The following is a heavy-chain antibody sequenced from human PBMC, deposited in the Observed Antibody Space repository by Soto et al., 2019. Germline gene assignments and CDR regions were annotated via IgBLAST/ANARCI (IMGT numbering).Heavy chain of an antibody. J-gene: IGHJ4*02. CDR2: ISYDGGLQ. CDR1: GFTFTSYG. D-gene: IGHD5-18*01. V-gene: IGHV3-30*03. CDR3: VSDRGYGHASVPYS. Sequence: ESGGGVVQPGRSLRLSCAASGFTFTSYGMHWVRQAPGTRLEWVAVISYDGGLQHYADSVKGRFTISRDNSKNMVLLQMNSLRAEDTAVYYSVSDRGYGHASVPYSWGQGTLVSVSS.